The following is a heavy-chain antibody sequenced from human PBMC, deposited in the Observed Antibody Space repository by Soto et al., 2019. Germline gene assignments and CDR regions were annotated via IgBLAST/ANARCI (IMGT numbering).Heavy chain of an antibody. CDR3: AKACYGGFTY. J-gene: IGHJ4*02. CDR1: GFTFSVYA. D-gene: IGHD2-2*01. CDR2: ISGSGDST. V-gene: IGHV3-23*01. Sequence: EVRLLESGGGLVQPGGSLRLSCAASGFTFSVYAMSWVRQAPGKGLEWVSGISGSGDSTHYADSVKGRFTVSRDNSKSMLYLQTNSLRAEDTAIYYCAKACYGGFTYWGQGTLVTVSS.